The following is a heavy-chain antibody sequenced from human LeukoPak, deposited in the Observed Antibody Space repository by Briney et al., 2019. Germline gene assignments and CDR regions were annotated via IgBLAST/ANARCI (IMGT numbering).Heavy chain of an antibody. CDR1: GFTFSSYS. CDR2: ISSGSNYM. CDR3: ARPMYYYDSSGNSPFDY. D-gene: IGHD3-22*01. Sequence: GGSLRLSCVASGFTFSSYSLNWVRQAPGKGLEWVSSISSGSNYMYYADSLKGRFTISRDNAKNSLYLQINSLRTEDTAVYYCARPMYYYDSSGNSPFDYWGQGTLVTVSS. J-gene: IGHJ4*02. V-gene: IGHV3-21*01.